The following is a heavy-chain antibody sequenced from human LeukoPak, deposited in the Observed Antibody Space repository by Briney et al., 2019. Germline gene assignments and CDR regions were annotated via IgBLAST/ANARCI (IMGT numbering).Heavy chain of an antibody. CDR2: ISYDGSNK. J-gene: IGHJ4*02. Sequence: GGSLRLSCAASGFTFSSYGMHWVCQAPGKGLEWVAVISYDGSNKYYADSVKGRFTISRDNSKNTLYLQMNSLRAEDTAVYYCAKDQLALTYYDFWSGTQFDYWGQGTLVTVSS. CDR1: GFTFSSYG. V-gene: IGHV3-30*18. CDR3: AKDQLALTYYDFWSGTQFDY. D-gene: IGHD3-3*01.